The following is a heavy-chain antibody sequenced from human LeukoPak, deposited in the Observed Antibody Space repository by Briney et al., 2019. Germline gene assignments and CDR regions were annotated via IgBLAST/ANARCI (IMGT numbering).Heavy chain of an antibody. CDR1: GGSISSYY. CDR2: IYTSGST. Sequence: PSETLSLTCTVSGGSISSYYWSWIRQPAGKGLEWIGRIYTSGSTNYNPSLKSRVTMSVDTSKNQFSLKLSSVTAADTAVYYCARDLKEYYDSSGYVNWFDPWGQGTLVTVSS. D-gene: IGHD3-22*01. J-gene: IGHJ5*02. V-gene: IGHV4-4*07. CDR3: ARDLKEYYDSSGYVNWFDP.